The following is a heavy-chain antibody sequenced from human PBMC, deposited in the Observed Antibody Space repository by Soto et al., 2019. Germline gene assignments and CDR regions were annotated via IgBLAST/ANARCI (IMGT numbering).Heavy chain of an antibody. J-gene: IGHJ3*02. CDR2: IKQDGSEK. Sequence: EVQLVESGGGLVQPGGSLRLSCAASGFTFSSYGMSWVRQAPGKGLEWVANIKQDGSEKYYVDSVKGRCTISRDNAKNSLYLQVNSLRAEDTAVYYCASGGHCSSTSCYTSRSAFDIWGQGTMVTVSS. V-gene: IGHV3-7*01. CDR1: GFTFSSYG. CDR3: ASGGHCSSTSCYTSRSAFDI. D-gene: IGHD2-2*02.